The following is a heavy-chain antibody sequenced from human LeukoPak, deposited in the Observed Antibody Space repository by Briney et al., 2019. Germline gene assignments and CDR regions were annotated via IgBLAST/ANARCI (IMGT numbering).Heavy chain of an antibody. Sequence: SETLSLTCTVTGGYITNYYWSWVRQPPGKGLEWIGYIYTSGTTNYNPSPKSRVTISVDTSRNQLSLRLSSVTAADTAVYYCARQGGYSSPFSVWGKGTTVAVSS. D-gene: IGHD6-6*01. V-gene: IGHV4-4*09. CDR1: GGYITNYY. CDR2: IYTSGTT. J-gene: IGHJ6*04. CDR3: ARQGGYSSPFSV.